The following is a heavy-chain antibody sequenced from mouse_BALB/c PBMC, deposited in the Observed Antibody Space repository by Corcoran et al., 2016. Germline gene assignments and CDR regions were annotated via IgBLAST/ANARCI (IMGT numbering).Heavy chain of an antibody. CDR3: ANGDWYFDV. J-gene: IGHJ1*01. CDR1: GFNIKDTY. V-gene: IGHV14-3*02. CDR2: IDPANGNT. Sequence: VQLQQSGAELVKPGASVKLSCTASGFNIKDTYMHWVKQMPEQGLEWIGRIDPANGNTKYDPKFQGKDTIKADTSSNTAYLQLSSLTSEDTAVYYCANGDWYFDVGGAGTTVTVSS.